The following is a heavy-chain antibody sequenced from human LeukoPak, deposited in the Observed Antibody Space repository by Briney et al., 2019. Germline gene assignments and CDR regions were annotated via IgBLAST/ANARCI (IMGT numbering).Heavy chain of an antibody. Sequence: GASVKVSCKASGYTFTSYGISWVRQAPGQGLEWMGWISAYNGNTNYAQKLQGRVTMTTDTSTSTACMELRSLRSDDTAVYYCARERGGWLGAFDIWGQGTMVTVSS. CDR1: GYTFTSYG. CDR2: ISAYNGNT. CDR3: ARERGGWLGAFDI. D-gene: IGHD5-12*01. V-gene: IGHV1-18*01. J-gene: IGHJ3*02.